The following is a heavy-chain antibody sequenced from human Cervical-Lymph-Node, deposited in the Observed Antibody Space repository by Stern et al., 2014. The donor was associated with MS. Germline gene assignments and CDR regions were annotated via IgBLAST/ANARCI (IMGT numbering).Heavy chain of an antibody. V-gene: IGHV4-4*02. J-gene: IGHJ4*02. CDR3: ASRTLTFPYYFDS. CDR2: VYPSGYA. CDR1: GGSILRTDW. Sequence: QVQLVESGPGLVKPSGTLSLTCAVSGGSILRTDWWSWVRQPPGQGLEWIGEVYPSGYANYNPSLKSRVTISVDKSKNQFPLTLPSVTAADTALYYCASRTLTFPYYFDSWGQGTLVTVSS. D-gene: IGHD3-9*01.